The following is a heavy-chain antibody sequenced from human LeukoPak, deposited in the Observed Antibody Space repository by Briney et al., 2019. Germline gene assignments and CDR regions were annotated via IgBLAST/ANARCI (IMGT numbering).Heavy chain of an antibody. Sequence: GGSLRLSCAASGFTFSSYSMNWVRQAQGKGLEWVSSISSSSSYIYYADSVKGRFTISRDNAKNSLYLQMNSLRAEDTAVYYCARAYYYGSGSPSNEGYYYGMDVWGQGTTVTVSS. V-gene: IGHV3-21*01. CDR1: GFTFSSYS. J-gene: IGHJ6*02. CDR3: ARAYYYGSGSPSNEGYYYGMDV. D-gene: IGHD3-10*01. CDR2: ISSSSSYI.